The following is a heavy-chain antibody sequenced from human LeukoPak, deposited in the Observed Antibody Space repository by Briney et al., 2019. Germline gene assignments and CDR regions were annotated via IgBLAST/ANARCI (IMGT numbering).Heavy chain of an antibody. V-gene: IGHV4-59*01. CDR2: IHYSGST. CDR3: ARETNSYGYLYYFDY. D-gene: IGHD5-18*01. J-gene: IGHJ4*02. Sequence: SETLSLTCTVSGGSISSYYWSWIRQSPEKGLEWIGYIHYSGSTNYNPSLKSRVTISVDRPKNQFSLKLSPVTAADTAVYYCARETNSYGYLYYFDYWGQGTLVTVSS. CDR1: GGSISSYY.